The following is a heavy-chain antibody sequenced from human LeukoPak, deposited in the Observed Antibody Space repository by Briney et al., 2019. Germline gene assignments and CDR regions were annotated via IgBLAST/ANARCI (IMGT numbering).Heavy chain of an antibody. CDR2: ISHSGYTI. CDR3: ARDFSYGDDGDY. Sequence: GGSLRLSCAVSGFTISLYGMNWVRQAPGKGLQWVSYISHSGYTISYADSVKGRFTISRDTAKNSLYLQMNSLRDEDTAVYFCARDFSYGDDGDYWGQGTLVTVSS. V-gene: IGHV3-48*02. CDR1: GFTISLYG. D-gene: IGHD4-17*01. J-gene: IGHJ4*02.